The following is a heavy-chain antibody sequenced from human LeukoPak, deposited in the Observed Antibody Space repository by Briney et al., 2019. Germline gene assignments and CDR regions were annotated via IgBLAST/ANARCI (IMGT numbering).Heavy chain of an antibody. Sequence: ASVKVSCKASGYTFTGYYMHWVRQAPGQGLEWMGWINPNSGGTNYPQKFQGRVTLTRDTSISTAYMELSRLKSDDTAVYYCAREHSSGYYLDAFDIWGQGTMVTVSS. D-gene: IGHD3-22*01. CDR3: AREHSSGYYLDAFDI. CDR1: GYTFTGYY. CDR2: INPNSGGT. V-gene: IGHV1-2*02. J-gene: IGHJ3*02.